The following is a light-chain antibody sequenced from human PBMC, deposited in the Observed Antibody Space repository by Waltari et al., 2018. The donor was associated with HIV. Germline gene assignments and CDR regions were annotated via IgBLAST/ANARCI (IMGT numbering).Light chain of an antibody. CDR2: SAS. CDR1: QTIGTS. CDR3: QQSNTSPWT. J-gene: IGKJ1*01. V-gene: IGKV1-39*01. Sequence: DIRMTQSPSSLSAVIGGRVAITCRASQTIGTSLNWYQQKPGKAPKLLISSASTLQDGVPSRFSASGSGTDFTLTISDLQPGDFASYFCQQSNTSPWTFGQGTKVEI.